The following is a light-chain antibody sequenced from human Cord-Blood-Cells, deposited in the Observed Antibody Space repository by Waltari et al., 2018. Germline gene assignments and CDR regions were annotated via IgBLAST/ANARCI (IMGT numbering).Light chain of an antibody. CDR1: QSISSY. CDR2: AAS. V-gene: IGKV1-39*01. CDR3: QQSYSTLALT. J-gene: IGKJ4*01. Sequence: DIQMTPPPSSLSASVGDRVTITCRASQSISSYLNWYQQKPGKAPKLLIYAASSLQSGAPSRFSGSGSGTDFTLTISSLQPEDFATYYCQQSYSTLALTFGGGTKVEIK.